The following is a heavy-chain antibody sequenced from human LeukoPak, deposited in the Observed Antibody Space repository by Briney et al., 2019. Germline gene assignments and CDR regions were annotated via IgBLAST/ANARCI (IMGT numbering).Heavy chain of an antibody. CDR1: GYTFTGYY. CDR2: INPNSGGT. V-gene: IGHV1-2*04. Sequence: GASVKVSCKASGYTFTGYYMHWVRQAPGQGLEWMGWINPNSGGTNYAQKFQGWVTMTRDTSISTAYMELSRLRSEDTAVYYCATARPGLATVAGTGSFDYWGQGTLVTVSS. D-gene: IGHD6-19*01. J-gene: IGHJ4*02. CDR3: ATARPGLATVAGTGSFDY.